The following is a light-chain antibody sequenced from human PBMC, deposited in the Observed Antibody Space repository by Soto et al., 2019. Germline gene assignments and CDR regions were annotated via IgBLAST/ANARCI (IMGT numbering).Light chain of an antibody. CDR3: QQYGESPWT. J-gene: IGKJ1*01. CDR1: QSVGSTY. Sequence: VLTQSPGTLSLSPGERATLSCRASQSVGSTYLAWYHQKPGQAPRLLIYGASNRATGIPDRFSGSGSGTDFTLTISRLEPVDFAVYYCQQYGESPWTFGQGTKVEIK. V-gene: IGKV3-20*01. CDR2: GAS.